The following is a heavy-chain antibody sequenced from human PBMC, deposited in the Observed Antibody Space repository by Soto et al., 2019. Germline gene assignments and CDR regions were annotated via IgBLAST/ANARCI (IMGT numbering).Heavy chain of an antibody. J-gene: IGHJ4*02. CDR1: GYTFSNFW. CDR3: ARSTRSSPYFDY. D-gene: IGHD6-13*01. Sequence: PGESLKISCQCSGYTFSNFWIAWVRQLPGKGLEDMRIIYPGDSETRYSPSFHGKVTISADRSIGTAYLQWSSLEASDSAFYFCARSTRSSPYFDYWGQGALVTVSS. V-gene: IGHV5-51*01. CDR2: IYPGDSET.